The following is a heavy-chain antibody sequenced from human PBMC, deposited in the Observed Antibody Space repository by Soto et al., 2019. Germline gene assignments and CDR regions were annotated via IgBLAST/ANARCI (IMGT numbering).Heavy chain of an antibody. D-gene: IGHD4-17*01. CDR2: INPNGGSIINPNGGST. CDR3: ARVFPYGDPMFDY. Sequence: GASVKVSCKASGYTFTSYYMHWVRQAPGQGLEWMGIINPNGGSIINPNGGSTTYAQKFQGRVTMTRDTSTSTVYMELSSLRSEDTAVYYCARVFPYGDPMFDYWGQGTLVTVSS. CDR1: GYTFTSYY. J-gene: IGHJ4*02. V-gene: IGHV1-46*01.